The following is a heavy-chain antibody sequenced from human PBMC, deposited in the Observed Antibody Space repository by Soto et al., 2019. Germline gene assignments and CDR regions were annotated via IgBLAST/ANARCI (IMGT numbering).Heavy chain of an antibody. J-gene: IGHJ6*03. CDR1: GGSISSGGYY. Sequence: QVQLQESGPGLVKPSQTLSLTCTVSGGSISSGGYYWSWIRQHPGKGLEWIGYIYYSGSTYYNPSLKSRVTRSIDTSKNQFSLKLSSVTAADTAVYYCARVLYERTGYPDSNLYYYYYYMDVWGKGTTVTVSS. CDR3: ARVLYERTGYPDSNLYYYYYYMDV. V-gene: IGHV4-31*03. D-gene: IGHD3-22*01. CDR2: IYYSGST.